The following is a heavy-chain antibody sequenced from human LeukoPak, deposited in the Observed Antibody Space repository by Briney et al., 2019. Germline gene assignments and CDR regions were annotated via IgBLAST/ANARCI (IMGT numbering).Heavy chain of an antibody. J-gene: IGHJ6*03. CDR3: AKDGSAAAGIYYYYYYYMDV. V-gene: IGHV3-43D*03. CDR2: ISWDGGST. Sequence: GGSLRLSCAASGFTFDDYAMHWVRQAPGKGLEWVSLISWDGGSTYYADSVKGRFTISRDNSKNSLYLQMNSLRAEDTALYYCAKDGSAAAGIYYYYYYYMDVWGKGTTVTVSS. CDR1: GFTFDDYA. D-gene: IGHD6-13*01.